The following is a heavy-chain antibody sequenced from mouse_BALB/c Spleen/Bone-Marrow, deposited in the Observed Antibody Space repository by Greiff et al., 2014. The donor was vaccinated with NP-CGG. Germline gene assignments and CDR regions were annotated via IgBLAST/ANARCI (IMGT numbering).Heavy chain of an antibody. V-gene: IGHV2-9*02. Sequence: VKLVESGPGLVAPSQSLSITCTVSGFSLTSYGVHWVRQPPGKGLEWLGVIWTGGITNYNSALMSRLSISKDNSKSQVFLKMNSLQTDDTDMYYCARTLRLRDYFDYWGQGTTLTVSS. D-gene: IGHD1-2*01. CDR3: ARTLRLRDYFDY. CDR2: IWTGGIT. CDR1: GFSLTSYG. J-gene: IGHJ2*01.